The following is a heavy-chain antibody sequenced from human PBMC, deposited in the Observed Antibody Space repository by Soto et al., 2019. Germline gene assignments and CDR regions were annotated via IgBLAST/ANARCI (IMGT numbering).Heavy chain of an antibody. CDR3: ARDKVVPAAAGLKLEYYFDY. Sequence: PGGSLGPSGRASGVTFSSYAMHWVRQAPGKGLEWVAVISYDGSNKYYADSVKGRFTISRDNSKNTLYLQMNSLRAEDTAVYYCARDKVVPAAAGLKLEYYFDYWGQGTLVTVSS. CDR2: ISYDGSNK. J-gene: IGHJ4*02. CDR1: GVTFSSYA. V-gene: IGHV3-30-3*01. D-gene: IGHD2-2*01.